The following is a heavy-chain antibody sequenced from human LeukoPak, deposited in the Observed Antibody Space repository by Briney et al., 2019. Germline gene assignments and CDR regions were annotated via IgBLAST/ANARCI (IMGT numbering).Heavy chain of an antibody. CDR1: GFTFSSYD. D-gene: IGHD5-18*01. J-gene: IGHJ4*02. V-gene: IGHV3-13*01. Sequence: GGSLRLSCAASGFTFSSYDMHWVRQATGKGLEWVSAIGTAGDTYYPGSVKGRFTISRENAKNSLYLQMNSLRAGDTAVYYCARGRCSYVIDYWGQGTLVTVSS. CDR2: IGTAGDT. CDR3: ARGRCSYVIDY.